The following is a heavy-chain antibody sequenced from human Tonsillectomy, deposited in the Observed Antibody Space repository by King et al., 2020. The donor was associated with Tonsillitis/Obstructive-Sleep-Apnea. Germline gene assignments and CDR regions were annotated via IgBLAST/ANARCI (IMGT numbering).Heavy chain of an antibody. CDR3: ARRVRGIETAGTNYYYYMDV. V-gene: IGHV5-10-1*01. CDR1: GYSFTIYW. D-gene: IGHD6-13*01. Sequence: QLVQSGAEVKKPGESLRISCKGSGYSFTIYWISWVRQTPGKGLEWMGRIDPSDSYTKYSPSFQGHVTISADKSISTAYLQWSSLKASDTAIYYCARRVRGIETAGTNYYYYMDVWGKGTTVTVSS. J-gene: IGHJ6*03. CDR2: IDPSDSYT.